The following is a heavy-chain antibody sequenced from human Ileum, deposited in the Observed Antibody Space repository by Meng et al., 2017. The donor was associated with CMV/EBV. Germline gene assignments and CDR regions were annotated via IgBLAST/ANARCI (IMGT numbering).Heavy chain of an antibody. V-gene: IGHV3-30*02. Sequence: GGSLRLSCAASGFTFSNYGMHWVRQAPGKGLEWVTFIWYDGSNKYYADSVKGRFTISRDNSKNTLYLQMNTLRVEDTAVYYCAKDRYFEPAHFDYWGQGTLVTVSS. CDR3: AKDRYFEPAHFDY. CDR1: GFTFSNYG. D-gene: IGHD3-9*01. CDR2: IWYDGSNK. J-gene: IGHJ4*02.